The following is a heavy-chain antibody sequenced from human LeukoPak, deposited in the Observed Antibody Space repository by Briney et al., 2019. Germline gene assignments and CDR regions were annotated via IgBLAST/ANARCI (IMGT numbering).Heavy chain of an antibody. CDR1: GFPISSYW. Sequence: AGGSVRLSCAPSGFPISSYWMSWVRQVPGKGLESVAHIKHDSSETYYVDTVRGRFIISRDNAKNSLYLQMNSLRVEDTAVYHCARGPTDFDASDIWGHGTLVTVSS. CDR3: ARGPTDFDASDI. J-gene: IGHJ3*02. V-gene: IGHV3-7*01. CDR2: IKHDSSET.